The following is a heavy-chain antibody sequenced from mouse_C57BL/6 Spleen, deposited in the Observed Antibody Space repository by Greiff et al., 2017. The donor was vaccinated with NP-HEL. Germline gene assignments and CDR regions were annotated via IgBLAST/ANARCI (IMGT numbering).Heavy chain of an antibody. CDR1: GYTFTSYW. Sequence: QVHVKQPGAELVKPGASVKLSCKASGYTFTSYWMQWVKQRPGQGLEWIGEIDPSDSYTNYNQKFKGKATLTVDTSSSTAYMQLSSLTSEDSAVYYCARVMDGYHWYFDVWGTGTTVTVSS. V-gene: IGHV1-50*01. D-gene: IGHD2-3*01. J-gene: IGHJ1*03. CDR3: ARVMDGYHWYFDV. CDR2: IDPSDSYT.